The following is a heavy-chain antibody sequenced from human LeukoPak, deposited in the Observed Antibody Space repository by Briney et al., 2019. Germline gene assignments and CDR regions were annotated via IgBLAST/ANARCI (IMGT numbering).Heavy chain of an antibody. D-gene: IGHD6-13*01. V-gene: IGHV4-59*01. CDR1: GGSISSYY. CDR2: IYYTGST. J-gene: IGHJ5*02. CDR3: ARDRRPGITAAGPFDP. Sequence: SETLSLTCTVSGGSISSYYWSWIRQSPGKGLEWIGHIYYTGSTNYNPSLKSRVTISVDTSKNQFSLNLSSVTAADTAVYYCARDRRPGITAAGPFDPWGQGTLVTVSS.